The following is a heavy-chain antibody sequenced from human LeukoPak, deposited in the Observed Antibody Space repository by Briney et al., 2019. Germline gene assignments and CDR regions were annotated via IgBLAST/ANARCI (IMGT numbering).Heavy chain of an antibody. CDR2: IYPGDFDT. V-gene: IGHV5-51*01. CDR1: GYSFTTYW. D-gene: IGHD3-10*01. J-gene: IGHJ5*01. CDR3: AREGSGTYFSGKNWFDS. Sequence: GESLRISCKGSGYSFTTYWIGWVRQMPGKGLDWMGIIYPGDFDTRYNPSFQGQVTISVDKSISTAYLQWSSLKDSDTAIYYCAREGSGTYFSGKNWFDSWGQGTLVTVSS.